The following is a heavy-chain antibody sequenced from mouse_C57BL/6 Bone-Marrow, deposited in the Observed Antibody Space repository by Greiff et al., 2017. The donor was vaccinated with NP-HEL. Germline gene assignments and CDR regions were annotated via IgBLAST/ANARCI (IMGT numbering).Heavy chain of an antibody. Sequence: ESGPGLVKPSQSLSLTCSVTGYSITSGYYWNWIRQFPGNKLEWMGYISYDGSNNYNPSLKNRISITRDTSQNQFFLKLNSVTTEDTATYYCAREGTAMDYWGQGTSVTVSS. J-gene: IGHJ4*01. CDR1: GYSITSGYY. V-gene: IGHV3-6*01. D-gene: IGHD2-14*01. CDR3: AREGTAMDY. CDR2: ISYDGSN.